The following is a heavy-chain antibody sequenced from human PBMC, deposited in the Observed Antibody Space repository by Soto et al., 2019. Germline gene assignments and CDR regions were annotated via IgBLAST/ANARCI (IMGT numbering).Heavy chain of an antibody. J-gene: IGHJ6*02. CDR1: GVSISSYY. V-gene: IGHV4-59*08. D-gene: IGHD3-10*01. CDR3: ARRGFGPLHGLVDV. Sequence: QVQLQESGPGLVKPSETMSLSCTVSGVSISSYYWSWFRQSPGKRMEWIGYVHHSWGSSYNPSLQTRVAIELDTSKFQFSLKVSSVHATDSAVYYCARRGFGPLHGLVDVWGQGTTVTVSS. CDR2: VHHSWGS.